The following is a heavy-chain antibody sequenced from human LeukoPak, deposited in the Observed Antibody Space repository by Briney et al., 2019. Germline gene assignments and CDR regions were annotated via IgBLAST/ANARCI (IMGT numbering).Heavy chain of an antibody. J-gene: IGHJ4*02. CDR2: LYSVGST. D-gene: IGHD2-15*01. Sequence: GGSLRLSCAVSGFIVGVTSMSWIRQAPGKGLAWVSSLYSVGSTYYADSVKGRFSFSRDHSNNTLYLQMNSLRVEDTAVYYCARDFARSQHSTPLAFDLWGQGTLVIVSS. CDR3: ARDFARSQHSTPLAFDL. CDR1: GFIVGVTS. V-gene: IGHV3-66*01.